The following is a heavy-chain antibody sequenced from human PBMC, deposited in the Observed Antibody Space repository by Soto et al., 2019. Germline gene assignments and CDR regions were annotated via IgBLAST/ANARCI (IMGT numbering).Heavy chain of an antibody. D-gene: IGHD1-1*01. CDR2: INHSGST. J-gene: IGHJ4*02. CDR1: GGSFGGYY. Sequence: QVQLQQWGAGLLKPSETLSLTCAVYGGSFGGYYWTRIRQPPGTGLEWIGEINHSGSTNYNPSLKSRVTISVDTSKNQFFLKLTSVTAADTAVYYCARDKITGLFDYWGQGTLVTVSS. V-gene: IGHV4-34*01. CDR3: ARDKITGLFDY.